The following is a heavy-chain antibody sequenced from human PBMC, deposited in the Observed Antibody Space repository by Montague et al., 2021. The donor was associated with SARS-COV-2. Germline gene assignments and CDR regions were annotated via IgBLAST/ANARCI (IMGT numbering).Heavy chain of an antibody. J-gene: IGHJ4*02. CDR1: GDSTSCPNCY. V-gene: IGHV4-61*01. CDR2: INYSGST. Sequence: SETLSLTCTVSGDSTSCPNCYWGWIRQPPGKGLEWIGYINYSGSTHYNPSLQSRVTLSKDTSKNQFSLRLTSVTAADTAMYFCARAPIYRSSWYAYFDYWGQGTLVTVSS. D-gene: IGHD6-13*01. CDR3: ARAPIYRSSWYAYFDY.